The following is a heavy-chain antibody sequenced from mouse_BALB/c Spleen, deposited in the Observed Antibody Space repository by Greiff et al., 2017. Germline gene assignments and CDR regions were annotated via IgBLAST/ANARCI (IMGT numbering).Heavy chain of an antibody. CDR2: IRSKSNNYAT. V-gene: IGHV10-1*02. CDR1: GFTFNTYA. J-gene: IGHJ4*01. CDR3: VRHPYAMDY. Sequence: EVQLVESGGGLVQPKGSLKLSCAASGFTFNTYAMNWVRQAPGKGLEWVARIRSKSNNYATYYADSVKDRYTISRDDSQSMLYLQMNNLKTEDTAMYYCVRHPYAMDYWGQGTSVTVSS.